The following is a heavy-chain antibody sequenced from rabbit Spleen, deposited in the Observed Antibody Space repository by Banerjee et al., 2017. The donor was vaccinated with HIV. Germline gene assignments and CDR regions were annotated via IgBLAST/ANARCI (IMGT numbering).Heavy chain of an antibody. V-gene: IGHV1S45*01. J-gene: IGHJ4*01. Sequence: QEQLVESGGGLVKPEGSLTLTCKASGFSFSDRDVMCWVRQAPGKGLEWIACIDTGSSGFTYSASWAKGRVTFSKTSSTTVTLQLNSLTAADTATYFCARGSSGYLSNLWGQGTLVTVS. CDR3: ARGSSGYLSNL. D-gene: IGHD1-1*01. CDR1: GFSFSDRDV. CDR2: IDTGSSGFT.